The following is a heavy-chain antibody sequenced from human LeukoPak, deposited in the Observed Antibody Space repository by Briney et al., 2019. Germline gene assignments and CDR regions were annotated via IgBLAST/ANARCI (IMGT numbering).Heavy chain of an antibody. V-gene: IGHV1-18*01. Sequence: GASVKVSCNASGYTFTSYGFSWVRQAPGQGLEWMGWINAYNGNTNYAQKLQGRVTMTTDTSTSTAYMELRSLRFDDTAVYYCARRPGTTLSFDYWGEGCLVTVSS. CDR3: ARRPGTTLSFDY. D-gene: IGHD2-2*01. CDR2: INAYNGNT. J-gene: IGHJ4*02. CDR1: GYTFTSYG.